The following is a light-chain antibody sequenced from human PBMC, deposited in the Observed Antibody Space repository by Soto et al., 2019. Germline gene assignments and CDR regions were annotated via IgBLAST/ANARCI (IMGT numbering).Light chain of an antibody. J-gene: IGLJ1*01. V-gene: IGLV2-14*01. CDR2: AVT. CDR1: SDDIGGYNL. CDR3: SSYTSIRPYV. Sequence: QSALTQPASVSGSPGQSITISCTGTSDDIGGYNLVSWYQQHPGEAPKVIIFAVTNRPSGVSDRFSASKSGNTASLTISGLQAEDEADYYCSSYTSIRPYVFGTGTKLTVL.